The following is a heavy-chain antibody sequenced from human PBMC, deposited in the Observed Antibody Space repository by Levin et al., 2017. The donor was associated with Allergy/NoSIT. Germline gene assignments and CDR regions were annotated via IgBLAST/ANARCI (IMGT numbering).Heavy chain of an antibody. V-gene: IGHV1-69*06. CDR1: GGTFSSYA. J-gene: IGHJ5*02. Sequence: ASVKVSCKASGGTFSSYAISWVRQAPGQGLEWMGGIIPIFGTANYAQKFQGRVTITADKSTSTAYMELSSLRSEDTAVYYCARVSGSGYYRDWFDPWGQGTLVTVSS. CDR2: IIPIFGTA. CDR3: ARVSGSGYYRDWFDP. D-gene: IGHD3-3*01.